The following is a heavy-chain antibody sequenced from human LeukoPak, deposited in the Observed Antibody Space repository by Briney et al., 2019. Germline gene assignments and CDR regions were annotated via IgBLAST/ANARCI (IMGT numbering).Heavy chain of an antibody. CDR1: GCTFSSYG. V-gene: IGHV3-23*01. D-gene: IGHD2-15*01. J-gene: IGHJ4*02. CDR3: ACSYATRYY. CDR2: ISGSGGST. Sequence: GGSLRLSCAASGCTFSSYGISWVRQAPGKALEWVSAISGSGGSTYYADSVKGRFTISRDNSKNTLYLQMNSLRAEDTAVYYCACSYATRYYWGQGTLVTVSS.